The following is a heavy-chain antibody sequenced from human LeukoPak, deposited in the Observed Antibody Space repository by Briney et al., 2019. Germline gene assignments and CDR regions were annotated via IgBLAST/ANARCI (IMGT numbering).Heavy chain of an antibody. D-gene: IGHD6-19*01. CDR1: GFTFSSYA. J-gene: IGHJ4*02. V-gene: IGHV3-48*04. CDR3: ARTAVAGTPKYYFDY. CDR2: ISSSSNTV. Sequence: PGGSLRLSCAASGFTFSSYAMHWVRQAPGKGLEWVSYISSSSNTVYYADSVKGRFTISRDNAKNSLYLQMNSLRAEDTAVYYCARTAVAGTPKYYFDYWGQGTLVTVSS.